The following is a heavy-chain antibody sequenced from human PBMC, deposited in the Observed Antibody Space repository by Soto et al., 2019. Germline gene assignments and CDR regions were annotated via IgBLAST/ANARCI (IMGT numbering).Heavy chain of an antibody. CDR1: GYTFTGYY. CDR2: INPNSGGT. V-gene: IGHV1-2*02. J-gene: IGHJ6*02. D-gene: IGHD3-3*01. Sequence: GASVKVSCKASGYTFTGYYMHWVRQVPGQGREWMGWINPNSGGTNYAQKFQGRVTMTRDTSISTAYMELSRLRSDDTAVYYCAGHGGVLRFLEWYPPPYYYYGMDVWGQGXTVTVYS. CDR3: AGHGGVLRFLEWYPPPYYYYGMDV.